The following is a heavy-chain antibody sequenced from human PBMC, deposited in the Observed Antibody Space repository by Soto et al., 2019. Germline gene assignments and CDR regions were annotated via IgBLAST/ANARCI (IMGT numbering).Heavy chain of an antibody. Sequence: ASVKVSCKASGYTFTSYGISWVRQAPGQGLEWMGWISAYNGNTNYAQKLQGRVTMTTDTSTSTAYMELRSLRSDDTAVYYCARDVGYRSGGSCSVFDYWGQGTLVTVSS. CDR1: GYTFTSYG. J-gene: IGHJ4*02. V-gene: IGHV1-18*01. CDR3: ARDVGYRSGGSCSVFDY. D-gene: IGHD2-15*01. CDR2: ISAYNGNT.